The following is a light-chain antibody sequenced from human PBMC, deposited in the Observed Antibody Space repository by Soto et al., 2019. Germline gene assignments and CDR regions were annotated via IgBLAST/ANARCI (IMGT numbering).Light chain of an antibody. V-gene: IGKV3-15*01. CDR1: QTVSTN. CDR2: GAS. J-gene: IGKJ3*01. CDR3: QQYDKWVT. Sequence: EIMMTQSPATLSVSPGEMATLSCRASQTVSTNLAWYQQKRGQAPRLLIYGASTRAPGIPARFIGSGSGTDFTLTINSLQSEDFAVYYCQQYDKWVTFGPGTKVDIK.